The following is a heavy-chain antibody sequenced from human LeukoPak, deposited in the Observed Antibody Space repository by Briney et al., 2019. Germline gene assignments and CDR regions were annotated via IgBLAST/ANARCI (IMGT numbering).Heavy chain of an antibody. D-gene: IGHD6-19*01. V-gene: IGHV4-59*01. CDR3: AREGYSSGWYYSGGNNWFDP. Sequence: SETLSLTCTVSGGSISSYYWSWIRQPPGKGLEWIGYIYYSGSTNYNPSLKSRVTISVDTSKNQFSLKLSSVTAADTAVYYCAREGYSSGWYYSGGNNWFDPWGQGTLVTVSS. J-gene: IGHJ5*02. CDR1: GGSISSYY. CDR2: IYYSGST.